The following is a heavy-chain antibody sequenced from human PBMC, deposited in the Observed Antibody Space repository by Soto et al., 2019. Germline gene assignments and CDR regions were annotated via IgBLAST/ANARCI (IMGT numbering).Heavy chain of an antibody. CDR2: ISGSGGST. CDR3: AKALHSGYYYDSSGYYYVDYYYGMDV. J-gene: IGHJ6*02. Sequence: LRLSCAASGFTFSSYAMSWVRQAPGKGLEWVSAISGSGGSTYYADSVKGRFTISRDNSKNTLYLQMNSLRAEDTAVYYCAKALHSGYYYDSSGYYYVDYYYGMDVWGQGTTVTVS. D-gene: IGHD3-22*01. CDR1: GFTFSSYA. V-gene: IGHV3-23*01.